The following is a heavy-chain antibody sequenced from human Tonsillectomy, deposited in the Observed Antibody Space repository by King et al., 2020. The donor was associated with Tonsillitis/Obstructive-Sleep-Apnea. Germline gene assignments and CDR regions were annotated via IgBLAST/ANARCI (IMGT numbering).Heavy chain of an antibody. CDR3: STGGPGDCSSTSCYLNWFDP. CDR1: GGSFSGYY. V-gene: IGHV4-34*01. J-gene: IGHJ5*02. CDR2: INHSGST. Sequence: VQLQQWGAGLLKPSETLSLPCAVYGGSFSGYYWSWIRQPPGKGLEWIGEINHSGSTNYNPSLKSRVTISIDTSKNQFSLNLSSVTAADTAVYYCSTGGPGDCSSTSCYLNWFDPWGQGTLVTVSS. D-gene: IGHD2-2*01.